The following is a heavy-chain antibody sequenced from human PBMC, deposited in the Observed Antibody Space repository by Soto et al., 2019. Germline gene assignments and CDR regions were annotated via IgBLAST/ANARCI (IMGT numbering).Heavy chain of an antibody. CDR2: IYPGDSDT. CDR1: GCSFTSYW. J-gene: IGHJ3*02. Sequence: GESLKISGEGSGCSFTSYWIGRVRQMPGKGLEWMGIIYPGDSDTRYSPSFQGQVTISADKSISTAYLQWSSLKASDTAMYYCARQYEAYCGGDCYSDAFDIWGQGTMVTVSS. D-gene: IGHD2-21*02. CDR3: ARQYEAYCGGDCYSDAFDI. V-gene: IGHV5-51*01.